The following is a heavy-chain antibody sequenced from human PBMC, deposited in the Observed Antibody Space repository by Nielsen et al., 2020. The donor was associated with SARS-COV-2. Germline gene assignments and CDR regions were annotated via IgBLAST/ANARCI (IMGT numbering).Heavy chain of an antibody. V-gene: IGHV4-39*01. Sequence: SKTLSLTCSVSGGSISNSRNYWGWIRQPPGKGLEWIGDIYLSGKTYYAPSLKSRVTISVVTSQNQVSLKLRSVSAADAAVYYCARRTFHYHGMDVWGQGTSVTVSS. CDR1: GGSISNSRNY. CDR3: ARRTFHYHGMDV. CDR2: IYLSGKT. J-gene: IGHJ6*02.